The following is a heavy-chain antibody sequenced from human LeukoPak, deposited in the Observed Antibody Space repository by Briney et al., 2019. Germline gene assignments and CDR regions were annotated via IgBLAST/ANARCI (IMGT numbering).Heavy chain of an antibody. CDR2: IYYGGYT. CDR3: ASHVNPSITMVRGVIRWFDP. Sequence: KASETLALTRAFSGGSISSSSYYWGWTRQPPGKVVEWIGSIYYGGYTFYNPSLKSRVTISVDTSKNHFSLRLSSVTAADTAVYYCASHVNPSITMVRGVIRWFDPWGQGTLVTVSS. D-gene: IGHD3-10*01. J-gene: IGHJ5*02. CDR1: GGSISSSSYY. V-gene: IGHV4-39*02.